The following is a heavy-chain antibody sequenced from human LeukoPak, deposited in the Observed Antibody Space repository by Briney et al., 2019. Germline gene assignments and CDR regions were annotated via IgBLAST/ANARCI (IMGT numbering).Heavy chain of an antibody. CDR3: ARQSPLAYCGADCYLDGFDI. J-gene: IGHJ3*02. CDR1: GGSFSGYY. CDR2: TKQMGST. V-gene: IGHV4-34*01. D-gene: IGHD2-21*02. Sequence: SETLSLTWAVYGGSFSGYYCSWIRQPQERGREWIGETKQMGSTNYNPSLKSRVTISVDTSKNQLSLKLSSVTAADTAVYYCARQSPLAYCGADCYLDGFDIWGQGTMVTVSS.